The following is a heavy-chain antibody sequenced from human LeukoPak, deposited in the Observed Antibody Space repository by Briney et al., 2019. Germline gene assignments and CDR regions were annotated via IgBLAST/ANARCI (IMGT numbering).Heavy chain of an antibody. Sequence: GGSLRLSCAASGFTFSSYSMNWVRQAPGKGPEWVSSISSSSSYIYYADSVKGRFTISRDNAKNSLYLQMNSLRAEDTAVYYCARGITVVRGMDYFDYWGQGTLVTVSS. J-gene: IGHJ4*02. V-gene: IGHV3-21*01. CDR2: ISSSSSYI. CDR1: GFTFSSYS. D-gene: IGHD3-10*01. CDR3: ARGITVVRGMDYFDY.